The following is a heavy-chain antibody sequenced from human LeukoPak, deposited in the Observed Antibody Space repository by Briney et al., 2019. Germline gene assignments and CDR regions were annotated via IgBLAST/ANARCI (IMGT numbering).Heavy chain of an antibody. CDR3: ARDFGTTGYDLYDY. Sequence: GGSLSLSCAASGFTFNNYWMSWVRQAPGKGLEWVANINQGGNEKYYVDSVRGRFTISRDNAKNSLYLQMNSLRDEDTSVYYCARDFGTTGYDLYDYWGQGTLVTVSS. CDR1: GFTFNNYW. V-gene: IGHV3-7*01. CDR2: INQGGNEK. D-gene: IGHD3-9*01. J-gene: IGHJ4*02.